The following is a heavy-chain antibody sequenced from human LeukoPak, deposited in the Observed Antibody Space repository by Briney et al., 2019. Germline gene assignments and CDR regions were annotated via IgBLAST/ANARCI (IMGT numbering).Heavy chain of an antibody. CDR3: ARINDFGDYYYYYMDV. Sequence: SETLSLTCTVSGYSISSAYYWGWIRQPPGKGLEWIGSIYHSGSTYYNPSLKSRVTISVDTSKNQFSLRLSSVIAADTAVYYCARINDFGDYYYYYMDVWGKGTTVTVSS. V-gene: IGHV4-38-2*02. CDR2: IYHSGST. J-gene: IGHJ6*03. D-gene: IGHD4-17*01. CDR1: GYSISSAYY.